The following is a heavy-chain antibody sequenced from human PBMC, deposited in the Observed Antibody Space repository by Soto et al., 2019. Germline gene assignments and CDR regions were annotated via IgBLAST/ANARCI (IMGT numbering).Heavy chain of an antibody. CDR1: GDSVSSNSAA. CDR2: TYYRSKWYN. V-gene: IGHV6-1*01. J-gene: IGHJ6*02. D-gene: IGHD3-10*01. Sequence: SQTLSLTCVISGDSVSSNSAAWNWIRQSPSRGLEWLGRTYYRSKWYNDYAVSVKSRITINPDTSKNQFSLQLNSVTPEDTAVYYCARGRYYYGSGSYYNAYYYYGMDVWGQGTTVTVSS. CDR3: ARGRYYYGSGSYYNAYYYYGMDV.